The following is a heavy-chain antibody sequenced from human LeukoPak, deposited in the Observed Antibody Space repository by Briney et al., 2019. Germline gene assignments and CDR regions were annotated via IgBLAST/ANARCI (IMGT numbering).Heavy chain of an antibody. Sequence: SETLSLTCSVSGYSISSHYCWGWIRQPPGKGLEWIGSVCHSGSSFYNPSLKSRLAISIDTSKNQFSLKLSSVTATDTAVYFCARGNLSPDYWSQGSLVTVSS. D-gene: IGHD2/OR15-2a*01. J-gene: IGHJ4*02. CDR1: GYSISSHYC. CDR2: VCHSGSS. CDR3: ARGNLSPDY. V-gene: IGHV4-38-2*02.